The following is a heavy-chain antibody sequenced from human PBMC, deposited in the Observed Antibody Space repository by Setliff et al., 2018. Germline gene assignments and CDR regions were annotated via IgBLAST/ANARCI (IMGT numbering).Heavy chain of an antibody. CDR3: ARDDLNPSLLWFGEFSGSYYYYYGMDV. D-gene: IGHD3-10*01. V-gene: IGHV3-48*04. J-gene: IGHJ6*02. CDR1: GFTFSSYS. CDR2: ISSSSSTI. Sequence: GGSLRLSCAASGFTFSSYSMNWVRQAPGKGLEWVSYISSSSSTIYYADSVKGRFTISRDNAKNSLYLQMNSLRAEDTAVYYCARDDLNPSLLWFGEFSGSYYYYYGMDVWGQGTTVTVSS.